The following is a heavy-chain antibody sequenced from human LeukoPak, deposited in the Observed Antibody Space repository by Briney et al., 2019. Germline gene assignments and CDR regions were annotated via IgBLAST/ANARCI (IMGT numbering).Heavy chain of an antibody. V-gene: IGHV1-18*01. J-gene: IGHJ6*02. CDR3: ARFARPDTAMDPLYYYYYGMDV. CDR2: ISAYNGNT. Sequence: ASVKVSCKASGYTFTSYGISWVRQAPGQGLEWMGWISAYNGNTNYAQKLRGRVTMTTDTSTSTAYMELRSLRSDDTAVYYCARFARPDTAMDPLYYYYYGMDVWGQGTTVTVSS. D-gene: IGHD5-18*01. CDR1: GYTFTSYG.